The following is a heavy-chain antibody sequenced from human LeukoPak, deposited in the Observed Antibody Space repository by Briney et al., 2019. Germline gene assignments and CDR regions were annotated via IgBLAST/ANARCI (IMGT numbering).Heavy chain of an antibody. D-gene: IGHD1-26*01. J-gene: IGHJ4*02. CDR3: ARQNTPHGNFDY. V-gene: IGHV3-13*01. CDR2: IGTAGDT. Sequence: PGGSLRLSSAASGFTLSSYAMHWVRQPAGKGLEWVSAIGTAGDTFYPGSVKGRFTISRENAKKSLFLQMNSLRAEDTAVYYCARQNTPHGNFDYWGQGTLVTVSS. CDR1: GFTLSSYA.